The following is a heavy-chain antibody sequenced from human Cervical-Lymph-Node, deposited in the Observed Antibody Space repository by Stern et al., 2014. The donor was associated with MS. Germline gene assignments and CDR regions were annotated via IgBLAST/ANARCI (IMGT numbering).Heavy chain of an antibody. V-gene: IGHV1-69*01. Sequence: VQLVESGAEVKKPGSSVTVSCKASGGTFSNYAITWFRQAPGRGLEWMGATNPRFGTTNYAQKFQGRVTMTAHESTATAYMELSGLRSEDTAVYYCAGDRHSSGFDHWGQGTLVTVSS. CDR3: AGDRHSSGFDH. CDR2: TNPRFGTT. D-gene: IGHD3-22*01. J-gene: IGHJ4*02. CDR1: GGTFSNYA.